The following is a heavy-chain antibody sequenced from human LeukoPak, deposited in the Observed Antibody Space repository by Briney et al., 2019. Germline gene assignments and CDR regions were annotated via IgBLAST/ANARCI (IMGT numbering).Heavy chain of an antibody. CDR2: INPNSGGT. Sequence: ASVKVPCKASGYTFTGYYMHWVRQAPGQGLEWMGWINPNSGGTNYAQKFQGRVTMTRDTSISTAYMELSRLRSDDTAVYYCASGVYYDSSGYYGDAFDIWGQGTMVTVPS. J-gene: IGHJ3*02. CDR3: ASGVYYDSSGYYGDAFDI. V-gene: IGHV1-2*02. CDR1: GYTFTGYY. D-gene: IGHD3-22*01.